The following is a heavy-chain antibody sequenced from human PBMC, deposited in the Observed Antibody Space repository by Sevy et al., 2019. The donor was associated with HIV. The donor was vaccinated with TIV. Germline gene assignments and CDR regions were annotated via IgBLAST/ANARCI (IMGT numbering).Heavy chain of an antibody. CDR2: IIPIFGTA. V-gene: IGHV1-69*13. J-gene: IGHJ3*02. CDR1: GGTFSSYA. Sequence: ASVKVSCKASGGTFSSYAISWVRQAPGQGLEWMGGIIPIFGTANYAQKFQGRVTITADESTSTAYMELSSLRSEDTAVYYCARDRDSSGHRDDAFDIWGQGTMVTVSS. D-gene: IGHD3-22*01. CDR3: ARDRDSSGHRDDAFDI.